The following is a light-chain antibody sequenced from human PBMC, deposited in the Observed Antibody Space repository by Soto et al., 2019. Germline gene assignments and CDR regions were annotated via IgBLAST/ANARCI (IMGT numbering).Light chain of an antibody. CDR2: DVS. Sequence: QSALTQPASVSGFPGQSITISCTGTSSDVGGYNYVSWYQQHPGKAPKLMIYDVSNRPSGVSNRFSGSKSGNTASLTISGLQAEDEADYYCCSYASSGTLVFGTGTKLTVL. CDR1: SSDVGGYNY. J-gene: IGLJ1*01. CDR3: CSYASSGTLV. V-gene: IGLV2-14*01.